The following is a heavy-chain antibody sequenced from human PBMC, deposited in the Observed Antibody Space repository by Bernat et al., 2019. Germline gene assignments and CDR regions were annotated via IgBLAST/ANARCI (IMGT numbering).Heavy chain of an antibody. CDR1: GFTFSTYA. J-gene: IGHJ4*02. D-gene: IGHD3-22*01. V-gene: IGHV3-30-3*01. CDR3: ARDGRPYYYDSSGYFFDY. Sequence: QVQLVESGGGVVQPGRSLRLSCAASGFTFSTYAMHWVRQAPGKGLGWVAVISYDGSNKYYADSVKGRFTISRDNSKNTLYLQVNSLRADDTAVYYCARDGRPYYYDSSGYFFDYWGQGTLVTVSS. CDR2: ISYDGSNK.